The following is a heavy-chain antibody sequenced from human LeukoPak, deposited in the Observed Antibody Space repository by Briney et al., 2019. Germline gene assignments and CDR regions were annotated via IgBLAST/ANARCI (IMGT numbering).Heavy chain of an antibody. Sequence: GGSLRLSCAASGFTFDDYAMHWVRQAPGKGLEWVSGISWNSGSIGYADSVKGRFAISRDNAKNSLYLQMNSLRAEDTALYYCAKDRFSDQVGDVDTAMVSPFDYWGQGTLVTVSS. D-gene: IGHD5-18*01. CDR2: ISWNSGSI. J-gene: IGHJ4*02. CDR1: GFTFDDYA. CDR3: AKDRFSDQVGDVDTAMVSPFDY. V-gene: IGHV3-9*01.